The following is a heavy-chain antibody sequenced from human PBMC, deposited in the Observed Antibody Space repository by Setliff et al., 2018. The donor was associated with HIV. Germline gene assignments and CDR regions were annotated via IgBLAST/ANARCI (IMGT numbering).Heavy chain of an antibody. CDR2: IYYSGST. Sequence: NPSETLSLTCTVSGGSISNSRYYWSWIRQPPGKGLEWIGSIYYSGSTYYNPSLKSRVTISVDTSKNQFSLRLSSVTAADTAVYYCARDGSRTTGATGYYYGLDVWGQGTTVTVS. D-gene: IGHD1-1*01. CDR3: ARDGSRTTGATGYYYGLDV. V-gene: IGHV4-39*07. J-gene: IGHJ6*02. CDR1: GGSISNSRYY.